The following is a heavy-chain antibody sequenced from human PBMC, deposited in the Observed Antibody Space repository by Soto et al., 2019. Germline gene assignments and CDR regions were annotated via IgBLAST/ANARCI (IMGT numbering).Heavy chain of an antibody. CDR3: AKDHMITFGGVIAMDDY. J-gene: IGHJ4*02. Sequence: RLRYPASEGTCGGLGGHWVRQDPVKGLVWVSGIDKVGTDSTYADSVKGRFTSSRDNAKNTVYLQMNSLRAEDTAVYYCAKDHMITFGGVIAMDDYWGQGTLVPVSS. CDR2: IDKVGTDS. CDR1: EGTCGGLG. D-gene: IGHD3-16*02. V-gene: IGHV3-74*01.